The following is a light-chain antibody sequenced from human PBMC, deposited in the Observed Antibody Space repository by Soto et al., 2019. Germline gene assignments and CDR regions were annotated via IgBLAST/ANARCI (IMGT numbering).Light chain of an antibody. CDR3: QSYDSSVSGYV. Sequence: QSVLTQPPSVSGAPGQRVTISCTGSSSNIGAGYDVHWYQQLPGTAPKLLIYGNYNRPSGIPDRFSGSKSGTSASLAITELQADDDAYYYCQSYDSSVSGYVFGTGTKRTVL. J-gene: IGLJ1*01. CDR1: SSNIGAGYD. CDR2: GNY. V-gene: IGLV1-40*01.